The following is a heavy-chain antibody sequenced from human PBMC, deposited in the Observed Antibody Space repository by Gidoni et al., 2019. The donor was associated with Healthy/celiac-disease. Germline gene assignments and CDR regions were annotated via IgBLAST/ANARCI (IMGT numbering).Heavy chain of an antibody. CDR3: ARDYDPYSSGSLPFDY. Sequence: VQLVQSGAAVKKPGASVKVSCKASGYTFTSYGISWVRQAPGQGLEWMGWISAYNGNTNYAQKLQGRVTMTTDTSTSTAYMELRSLRSDDTAVYYCARDYDPYSSGSLPFDYWGQGTLVTVSS. J-gene: IGHJ4*02. CDR1: GYTFTSYG. D-gene: IGHD6-19*01. CDR2: ISAYNGNT. V-gene: IGHV1-18*01.